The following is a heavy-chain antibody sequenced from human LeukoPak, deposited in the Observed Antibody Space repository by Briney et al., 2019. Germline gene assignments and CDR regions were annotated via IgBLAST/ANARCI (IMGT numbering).Heavy chain of an antibody. Sequence: SVKVSCKASGGTFSSYAISWVRQAPGQGLEWMGGIIPIFGTANYAQKFQGRVTITTDESTSTAYMELSSLRSEDTAVYYCARAHRHYDFWSGYPDYWGQGTLVTVSS. V-gene: IGHV1-69*05. J-gene: IGHJ4*02. D-gene: IGHD3-3*01. CDR1: GGTFSSYA. CDR3: ARAHRHYDFWSGYPDY. CDR2: IIPIFGTA.